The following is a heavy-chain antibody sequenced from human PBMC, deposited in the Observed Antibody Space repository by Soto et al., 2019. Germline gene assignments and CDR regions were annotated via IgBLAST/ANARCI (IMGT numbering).Heavy chain of an antibody. V-gene: IGHV3-48*02. Sequence: PGGSLRLSCAGSGFTFGTYSMNWVRQAAGKGLEWIAYISYDSDTIQYADSVKGRFTISRDNAKNSLYLQMNSLRDEDTAVYYCASLYYDYVWGQGTTVTVSS. CDR3: ASLYYDYV. J-gene: IGHJ6*02. CDR1: GFTFGTYS. CDR2: ISYDSDTI. D-gene: IGHD3-3*01.